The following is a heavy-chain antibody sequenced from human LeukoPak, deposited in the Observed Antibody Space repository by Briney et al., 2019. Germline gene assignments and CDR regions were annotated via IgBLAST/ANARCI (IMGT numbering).Heavy chain of an antibody. CDR2: IKPDGSEK. J-gene: IGHJ4*02. CDR3: ARTDIVVVLDITRRFDY. CDR1: GFTFNSYW. D-gene: IGHD2-15*01. Sequence: GGSLRLSCAASGFTFNSYWMNWVRQAPGKGLDGVANIKPDGSEKFYVDSVKGRFTISRDNAKNSLYLQMNSLRAEDTAVYYCARTDIVVVLDITRRFDYWGQGTLVTVSS. V-gene: IGHV3-7*03.